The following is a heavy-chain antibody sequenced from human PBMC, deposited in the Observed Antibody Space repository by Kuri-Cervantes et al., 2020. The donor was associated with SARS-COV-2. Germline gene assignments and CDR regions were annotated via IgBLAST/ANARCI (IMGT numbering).Heavy chain of an antibody. D-gene: IGHD3-10*01. CDR2: IYTSGST. J-gene: IGHJ6*03. Sequence: SETLSLTCTVSGGSITSYYWSWIRQPPGKGLEWIGRIYTSGSTNYNPSLKSRVTMSVDTSKNQFSLKLSSVTAADTAVYYCARRAPESYGSGSYYEDYYYYMDVWGKGTTVTVSS. V-gene: IGHV4-4*07. CDR1: GGSITSYY. CDR3: ARRAPESYGSGSYYEDYYYYMDV.